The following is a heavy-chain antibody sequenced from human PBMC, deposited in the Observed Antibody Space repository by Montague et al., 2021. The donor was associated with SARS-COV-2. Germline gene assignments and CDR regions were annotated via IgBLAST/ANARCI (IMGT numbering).Heavy chain of an antibody. Sequence: SETLSLTCSVSGGSVSSSSYDWGWTRQPPGKGLEWIGEINHSGSTNYNPSLKSRVTISVDTSKDQFSLKLSSVTAADTAVYYCARRSRVVTAIWALRTSLTSWFDPWGQGTLVTVSS. J-gene: IGHJ5*02. CDR3: ARRSRVVTAIWALRTSLTSWFDP. V-gene: IGHV4-39*07. D-gene: IGHD2-21*02. CDR2: INHSGST. CDR1: GGSVSSSSYD.